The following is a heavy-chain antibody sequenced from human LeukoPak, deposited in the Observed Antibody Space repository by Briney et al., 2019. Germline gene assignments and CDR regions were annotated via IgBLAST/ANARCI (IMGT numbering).Heavy chain of an antibody. D-gene: IGHD2-2*01. CDR2: IYYSGST. V-gene: IGHV4-31*03. Sequence: SQTLSLTCTVSGGSISSGGYYWSWIRQHPGTGLEWIGYIYYSGSTYYNPSLKSRVTISVDTSKNQFSLKLSSVTAAGTAVYYCARSPIVPAAIDGMDVWGKGTTVTVSS. CDR3: ARSPIVPAAIDGMDV. J-gene: IGHJ6*04. CDR1: GGSISSGGYY.